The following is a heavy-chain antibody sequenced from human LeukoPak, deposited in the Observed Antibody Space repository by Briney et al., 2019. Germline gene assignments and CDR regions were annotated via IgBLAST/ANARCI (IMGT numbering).Heavy chain of an antibody. CDR2: IYTSGST. J-gene: IGHJ5*02. Sequence: SQTLSLTCTVSGGSISSGSYYWSWIRQPAGKGLEWIGRIYTSGSTNYNPSLKSRVTIAVDTSKNQFSLKLSSVTAADTAVYYCARTRAVPAANWFDPWGQGTLVTVSS. D-gene: IGHD2-2*01. V-gene: IGHV4-61*02. CDR3: ARTRAVPAANWFDP. CDR1: GGSISSGSYY.